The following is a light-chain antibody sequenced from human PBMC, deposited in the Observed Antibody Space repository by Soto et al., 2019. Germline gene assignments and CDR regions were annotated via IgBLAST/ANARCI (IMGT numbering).Light chain of an antibody. CDR3: QQYSPCFPLA. CDR2: KAA. CDR1: QTISSW. J-gene: IGKJ1*01. Sequence: DIQMTQFPSTLSASVGDRVTITCRASQTISSWLAWYQHKPGKPPRVLIYKAASLENGVPSRFSGSGSGTVFTLTVSSLQPDDFANYYCQQYSPCFPLAFGQGIEVDIK. V-gene: IGKV1-5*03.